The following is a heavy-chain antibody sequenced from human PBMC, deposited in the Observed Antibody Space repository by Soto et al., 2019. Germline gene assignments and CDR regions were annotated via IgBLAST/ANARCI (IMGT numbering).Heavy chain of an antibody. J-gene: IGHJ6*02. CDR1: GFTFSSYA. CDR2: ISSNGGST. CDR3: VNGAYSGYESYYYYGMDV. D-gene: IGHD5-12*01. V-gene: IGHV3-64D*06. Sequence: GGALRLSCSASGFTFSSYAMHWVRQAPGKGLEYVSAISSNGGSTYYADSVKGRFTISRDNSKNTLYLQMSSLRAEDTAVYYCVNGAYSGYESYYYYGMDVWGQGTTVTV.